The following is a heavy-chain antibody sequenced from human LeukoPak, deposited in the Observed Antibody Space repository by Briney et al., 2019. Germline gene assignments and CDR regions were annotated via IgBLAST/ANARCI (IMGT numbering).Heavy chain of an antibody. V-gene: IGHV4-39*07. CDR1: GGSISRGSYF. D-gene: IGHD3-10*01. CDR3: ARRMVRGARDAFDI. CDR2: VSYSGST. Sequence: SETLSLTCTVSGGSISRGSYFWGWIRQPPGKGLEWIGSVSYSGSTYYSPSLKSRVTISVDTSKNQFSLKLSSVTAADTAVYYCARRMVRGARDAFDIWGQGTMVTVSS. J-gene: IGHJ3*02.